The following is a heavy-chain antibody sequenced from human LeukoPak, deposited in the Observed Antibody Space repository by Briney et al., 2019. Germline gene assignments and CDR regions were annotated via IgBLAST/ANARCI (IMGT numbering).Heavy chain of an antibody. CDR2: IYSGGTT. Sequence: GGSLRLSCAAPGFTVSSKYMSWVRQAPGKGLEWISLIYSGGTTSYADSVKGRFTISRDDSKNTLYLQMNNLRADDTAVYYCARDPPAVTTNTYGWGQGTLVTVSS. J-gene: IGHJ4*02. V-gene: IGHV3-66*01. D-gene: IGHD4-11*01. CDR1: GFTVSSKY. CDR3: ARDPPAVTTNTYG.